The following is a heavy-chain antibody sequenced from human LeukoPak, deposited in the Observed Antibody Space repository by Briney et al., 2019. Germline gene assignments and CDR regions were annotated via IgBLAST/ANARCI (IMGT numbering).Heavy chain of an antibody. J-gene: IGHJ4*02. V-gene: IGHV3-48*01. CDR3: AKEDYFGSGSYLGY. Sequence: GGSLRLSCAASGFTFSSYTMNWVRQAPGKGLEWVSNIGSGSTTIYYADSVKGRFTISRDNAKNSLFLQMNSLRAEDTAVYYCAKEDYFGSGSYLGYWGQGTLVTVFS. CDR1: GFTFSSYT. D-gene: IGHD3-10*01. CDR2: IGSGSTTI.